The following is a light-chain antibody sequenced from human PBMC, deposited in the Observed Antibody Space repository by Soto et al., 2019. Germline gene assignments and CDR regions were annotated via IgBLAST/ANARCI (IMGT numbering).Light chain of an antibody. Sequence: DIVLTQSPGTLSLSPGERVTLSCRASQIVTSDYLAWYHQAPGQAPRLLTYGAFNRATGISDRFSGSGSGTDFTLSISKLEPGDFGVYFCHQYGKSPRTFGQGTKVDIK. CDR3: HQYGKSPRT. J-gene: IGKJ1*01. CDR2: GAF. CDR1: QIVTSDY. V-gene: IGKV3-20*01.